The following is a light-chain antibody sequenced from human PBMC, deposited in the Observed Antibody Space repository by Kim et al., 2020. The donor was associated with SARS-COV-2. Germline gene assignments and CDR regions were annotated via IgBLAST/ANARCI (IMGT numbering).Light chain of an antibody. CDR2: DAT. Sequence: SASVGDTVTLTCRASQNINSWLAWYQQKPGKAPKFLIYDATDLRTGVPSRFRGSGSGTQFTLTISGLQPDDLATYFCQQYNSYSYSFGQGTKLEI. CDR1: QNINSW. CDR3: QQYNSYSYS. V-gene: IGKV1-5*01. J-gene: IGKJ2*01.